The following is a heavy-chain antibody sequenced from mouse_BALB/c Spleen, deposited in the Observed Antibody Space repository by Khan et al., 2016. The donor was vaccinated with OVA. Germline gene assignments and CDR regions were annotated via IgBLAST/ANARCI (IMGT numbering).Heavy chain of an antibody. J-gene: IGHJ3*01. CDR1: GYSFTLYY. V-gene: IGHV1-26*01. D-gene: IGHD2-14*01. CDR2: VNPNNGDT. CDR3: ARGYDFFAY. Sequence: IQLVQSGPDLVKPGASVKISCKASGYSFTLYYLSWVKQTHGESLEWIGRVNPNNGDTTYNQKFKGKAILTVDKSSNTAYMDLRSLTSEDSAVYYCARGYDFFAYWGQGTLVTVSA.